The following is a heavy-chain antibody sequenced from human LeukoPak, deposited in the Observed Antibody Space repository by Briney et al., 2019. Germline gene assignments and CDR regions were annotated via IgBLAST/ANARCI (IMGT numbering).Heavy chain of an antibody. Sequence: GGSLRLSCAASGFTFSSYAIHWVRQAPGKGLEYVSALSSNGGSTYYANSVKGRFIISRDNSKNTLYLQMGSLRAEDMAVYYCARASTYYYGSGSNIDYWGQGTLVTVSS. CDR3: ARASTYYYGSGSNIDY. D-gene: IGHD3-10*01. V-gene: IGHV3-64*01. J-gene: IGHJ4*02. CDR1: GFTFSSYA. CDR2: LSSNGGST.